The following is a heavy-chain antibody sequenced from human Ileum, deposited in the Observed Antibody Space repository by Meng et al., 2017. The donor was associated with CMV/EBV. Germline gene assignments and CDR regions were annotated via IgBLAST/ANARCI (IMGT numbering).Heavy chain of an antibody. J-gene: IGHJ4*02. CDR3: ARRRGPRGYIDY. CDR1: GGSFSDYY. V-gene: IGHV4-4*07. D-gene: IGHD3-10*01. CDR2: IHSNGAT. Sequence: QVELEEAGPGLVKPSETLSLSCTVSGGSFSDYYWNWIRQPAGQGLEWIGRIHSNGATDYNPSLQSRVTMSVDSSKNEFFLSLSFVTAADTAIYYCARRRGPRGYIDYWGQGILVTVSS.